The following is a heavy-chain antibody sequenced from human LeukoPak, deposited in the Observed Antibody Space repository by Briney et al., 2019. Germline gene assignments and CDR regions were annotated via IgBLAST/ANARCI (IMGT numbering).Heavy chain of an antibody. CDR2: INHSGST. V-gene: IGHV4-34*01. D-gene: IGHD3-16*02. J-gene: IGHJ4*02. Sequence: PSETLSLTCAVYGGSFSGYYWSWIRQPPGKGLEWIGEINHSGSTNYNPSLKSRVTISVDTSKNQFSLKLSSVTAADTAVYYCARVKTYYRIRELSPYFDYWGQGTLVTVSS. CDR1: GGSFSGYY. CDR3: ARVKTYYRIRELSPYFDY.